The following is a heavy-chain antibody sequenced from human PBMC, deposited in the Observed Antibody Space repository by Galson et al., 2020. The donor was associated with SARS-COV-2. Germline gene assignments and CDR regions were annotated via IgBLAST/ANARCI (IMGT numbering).Heavy chain of an antibody. CDR2: IYYSGST. V-gene: IGHV4-59*01. J-gene: IGHJ5*02. CDR3: ARDPGQTDPRFDP. Sequence: SETLSLTCTVSGGSISSYYWSWIRQPPGKGLEWIGYIYYSGSTNYNPSLKSRVTISVDTSKNQFSLKLSSVTAADTAVYYCARDPGQTDPRFDPWGQGTLVTVSS. CDR1: GGSISSYY.